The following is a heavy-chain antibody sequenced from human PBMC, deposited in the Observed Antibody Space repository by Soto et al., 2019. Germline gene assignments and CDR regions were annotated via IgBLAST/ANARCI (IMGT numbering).Heavy chain of an antibody. V-gene: IGHV4-39*01. CDR1: GVSSSSSSYY. J-gene: IGHJ6*03. CDR2: IHHSGST. D-gene: IGHD3-3*01. Sequence: QLQLQESGPGLVKPSETLSLTCSVSGVSSSSSSYYWSWIRQPPGKGLEWIGSIHHSGSTYYNPSLTSRVTLSGDTSKKQFSLKLSFVTAADPAVYYCAGAVEDFWSAVHYYYMDVWGKGTTVTVSS. CDR3: AGAVEDFWSAVHYYYMDV.